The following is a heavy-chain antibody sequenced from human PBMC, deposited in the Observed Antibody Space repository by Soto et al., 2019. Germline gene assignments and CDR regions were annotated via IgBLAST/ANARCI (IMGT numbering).Heavy chain of an antibody. CDR3: ARVPDY. CDR1: GGSISSGGYS. Sequence: QLQLQESGPGLGKPSQTLSLTCAVSGGSISSGGYSWSWIRQPPGKGLEWIGYIYHSGSTCYNPSLKSRFTISVARSKNQFSLKLSSVTASATSVYYCARVPDYWGQGTLVTVSS. V-gene: IGHV4-30-2*01. CDR2: IYHSGST. D-gene: IGHD2-2*01. J-gene: IGHJ4*02.